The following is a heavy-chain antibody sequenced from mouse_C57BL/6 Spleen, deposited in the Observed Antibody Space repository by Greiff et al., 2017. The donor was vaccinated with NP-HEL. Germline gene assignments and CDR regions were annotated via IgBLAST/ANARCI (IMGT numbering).Heavy chain of an antibody. CDR3: ARHDTVRYPYAMDY. J-gene: IGHJ4*01. D-gene: IGHD1-1*01. V-gene: IGHV1-62-2*01. CDR2: FYPGRGSI. Sequence: VQRVESGAELVKPGASVKLSCKASGYTFTEYTIHWVKQRSGQGLEWIGWFYPGRGSIKYNEKFKDKATLPEDKSSSTVYIELIRLTSADSAVYFCARHDTVRYPYAMDYWGQGTSVTVSS. CDR1: GYTFTEYT.